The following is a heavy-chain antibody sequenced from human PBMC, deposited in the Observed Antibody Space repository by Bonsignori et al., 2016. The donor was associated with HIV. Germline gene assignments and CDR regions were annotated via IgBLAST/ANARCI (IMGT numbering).Heavy chain of an antibody. CDR1: GASISSYY. V-gene: IGHV4-59*01. Sequence: SETLSLTCTVSGASISSYYWSWIRQSPGKGLEWIGYIYYSGSTNYNPSLKSRVTISVDTSKNQFSLKLSSVTAADTAVYYCARGAAYYGSGGYYNYWGQGTLVTVSS. J-gene: IGHJ4*02. D-gene: IGHD3-22*01. CDR3: ARGAAYYGSGGYYNY. CDR2: IYYSGST.